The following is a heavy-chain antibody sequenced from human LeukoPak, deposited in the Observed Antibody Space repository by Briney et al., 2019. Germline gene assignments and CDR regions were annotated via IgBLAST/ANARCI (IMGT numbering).Heavy chain of an antibody. CDR2: INHSGNT. V-gene: IGHV4-34*01. CDR3: ARSKDGSGFAAY. Sequence: SETLSLTCAVYGGSFSGYYWTWIRQPPGKGLEWIGEINHSGNTNYNPSLKSRVAISVDTSKNQFSLKLSSVIAADTAVYYCARSKDGSGFAAYWGQGTQVTVSS. CDR1: GGSFSGYY. J-gene: IGHJ4*02. D-gene: IGHD3-22*01.